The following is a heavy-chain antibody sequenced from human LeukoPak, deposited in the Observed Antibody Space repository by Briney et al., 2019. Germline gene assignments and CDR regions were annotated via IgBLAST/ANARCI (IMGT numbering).Heavy chain of an antibody. J-gene: IGHJ4*02. CDR3: ARGKDTAMPYYFDY. CDR2: ISAYNGNT. CDR1: GCTFTSYG. Sequence: ASVKVSCKASGCTFTSYGISWVRQAPGQGLEWMGWISAYNGNTNYAQKLQGRVTMTTDTSTSTAYMELRSLRSDDTAVYYCARGKDTAMPYYFDYWGQGTLVTVSS. V-gene: IGHV1-18*01. D-gene: IGHD5-18*01.